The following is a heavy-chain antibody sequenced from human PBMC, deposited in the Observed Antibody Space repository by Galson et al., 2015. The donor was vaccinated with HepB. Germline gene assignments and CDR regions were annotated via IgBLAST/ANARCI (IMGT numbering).Heavy chain of an antibody. J-gene: IGHJ3*02. Sequence: SVKVSCKASGYTFTSYYMHWVRQAPGQGLEWMGIINPSGGSTSYAQKFQGRVTMTRDTSTSTVYMELSSLGSEDTAVYYCARGPGYSSSWEYDAFDIWGQGTMVTVSS. CDR2: INPSGGST. V-gene: IGHV1-46*01. CDR3: ARGPGYSSSWEYDAFDI. CDR1: GYTFTSYY. D-gene: IGHD6-13*01.